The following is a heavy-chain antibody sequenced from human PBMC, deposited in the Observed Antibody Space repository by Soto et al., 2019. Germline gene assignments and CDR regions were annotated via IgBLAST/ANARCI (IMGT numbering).Heavy chain of an antibody. V-gene: IGHV1-18*01. J-gene: IGHJ4*02. CDR3: AREPNYFDY. Sequence: QVQLVQSGAEVKKPGASVKVSCKASGYTFTSYGISWVRQAPGQGLEWMGWISAYNGNTKYAQKLQGRVTMTTDTATSTADMEPRSLRPDETAVYYCAREPNYFDYWGQGTLVTVSS. CDR2: ISAYNGNT. CDR1: GYTFTSYG.